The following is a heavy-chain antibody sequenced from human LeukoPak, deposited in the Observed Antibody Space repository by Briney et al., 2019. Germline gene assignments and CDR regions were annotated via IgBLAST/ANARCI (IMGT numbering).Heavy chain of an antibody. D-gene: IGHD2-2*02. CDR2: INPNSGGT. V-gene: IGHV1-2*06. CDR3: ARAVGAVPAAISPFDY. CDR1: GYTFTGYY. Sequence: ASVKVSCKASGYTFTGYYMHWVRQAPGQGLEWMGRINPNSGGTNYAQKFQGRVTITADESTSTAYMELSSLRSEYTAVYYCARAVGAVPAAISPFDYWGQGTLVTVSS. J-gene: IGHJ4*02.